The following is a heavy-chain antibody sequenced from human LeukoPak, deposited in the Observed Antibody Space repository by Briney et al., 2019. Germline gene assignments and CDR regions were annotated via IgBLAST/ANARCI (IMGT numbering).Heavy chain of an antibody. CDR1: GFTFITYT. CDR2: ISSSSNTI. V-gene: IGHV3-48*01. D-gene: IGHD6-19*01. Sequence: QPGGSLRPSCAASGFTFITYTMNWVRQAPGKGLEWVSYISSSSNTIYYADSVKGRFTISRDNAKNSLYLQMNSLRAEDTAVYYCARDMVGYSNGPALFDYWGQGTLVTVSS. CDR3: ARDMVGYSNGPALFDY. J-gene: IGHJ4*02.